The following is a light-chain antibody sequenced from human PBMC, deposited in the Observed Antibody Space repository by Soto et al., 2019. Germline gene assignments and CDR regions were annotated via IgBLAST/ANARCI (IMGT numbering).Light chain of an antibody. CDR3: QQYNSYSWT. J-gene: IGKJ1*01. V-gene: IGKV1-5*01. CDR2: DAS. Sequence: DIQMTQSPSTLSASVGDRVTITCRASQSISSWLAWYQQKPGKAPKLLIYDASSLESGVPSRFSSSGSGTEFTLTISSLPPDDFATYYCQQYNSYSWTFGQGTKVEIK. CDR1: QSISSW.